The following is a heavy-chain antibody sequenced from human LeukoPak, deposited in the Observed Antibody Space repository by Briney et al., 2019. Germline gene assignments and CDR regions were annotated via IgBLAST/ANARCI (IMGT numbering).Heavy chain of an antibody. D-gene: IGHD6-6*01. CDR1: GYTFTGYY. CDR2: INPNSGGT. Sequence: ASVKVSCKASGYTFTGYYMHWVRQASGQGLEWMGWINPNSGGTNYAQKFQGRVTMTRDTSISTAYMELSRLRSDDTAVYYCASLSPEYSSSSNYWGQGTLVTVSS. J-gene: IGHJ4*02. CDR3: ASLSPEYSSSSNY. V-gene: IGHV1-2*02.